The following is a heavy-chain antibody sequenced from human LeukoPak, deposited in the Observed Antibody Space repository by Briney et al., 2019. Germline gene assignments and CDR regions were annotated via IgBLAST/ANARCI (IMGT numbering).Heavy chain of an antibody. CDR2: IKQDGSEK. J-gene: IGHJ4*02. CDR3: ARVVVVVAAIGGLGYFDY. Sequence: GGSLRLSCAASGFTFSSYWMSWVRQAPGKGLEWVANIKQDGSEKYYVDSVKGRFTISRDNAKNSLYLQMNSLRAEDTAVYYCARVVVVVAAIGGLGYFDYWGQGTLVTVSS. D-gene: IGHD2-15*01. V-gene: IGHV3-7*04. CDR1: GFTFSSYW.